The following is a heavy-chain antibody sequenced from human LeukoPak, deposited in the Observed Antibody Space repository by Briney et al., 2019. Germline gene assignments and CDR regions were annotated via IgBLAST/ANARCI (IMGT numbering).Heavy chain of an antibody. V-gene: IGHV4-4*09. CDR1: GGSISSYY. CDR2: IHTSGST. D-gene: IGHD2-15*01. J-gene: IGHJ4*02. Sequence: SETLSLTCTVSGGSISSYYWSWIRQPPGKGLEWIGYIHTSGSTNYNPSLKSRVTISVDTSKNQFSLKLSSVTAADTAVYYCARDRFRGYCSGGSCYDGSLFDYWGQGTLVTVSS. CDR3: ARDRFRGYCSGGSCYDGSLFDY.